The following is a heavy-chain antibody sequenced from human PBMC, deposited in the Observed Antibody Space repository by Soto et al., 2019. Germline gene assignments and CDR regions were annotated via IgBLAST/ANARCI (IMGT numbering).Heavy chain of an antibody. CDR2: ISAYNGNT. CDR3: ASERESYDFWSGYPRGRGAFDI. J-gene: IGHJ3*02. Sequence: ASVKVSCKASGYTFTSYGISWVRQAPGQGLEWMGWISAYNGNTNYAQKLQGRVTMTTDTSTSTAYMELRSLRSDDTAVYYCASERESYDFWSGYPRGRGAFDIWGQGTLVTVSS. V-gene: IGHV1-18*04. D-gene: IGHD3-3*01. CDR1: GYTFTSYG.